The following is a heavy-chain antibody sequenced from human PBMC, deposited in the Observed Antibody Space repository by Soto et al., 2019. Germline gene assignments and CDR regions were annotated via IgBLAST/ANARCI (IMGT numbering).Heavy chain of an antibody. CDR3: ARVADYYDSSGPNWFDP. CDR2: IYHSGST. D-gene: IGHD3-22*01. V-gene: IGHV4-30-2*01. J-gene: IGHJ5*02. Sequence: TLSLTCAVSGGSISSGGYSWSWIRQPPGKGLEWIGYIYHSGSTYYNPSLKSRVTISVDRSKNQFSLKLSSVTAADTAVYYCARVADYYDSSGPNWFDPWGQGTLVTVSS. CDR1: GGSISSGGYS.